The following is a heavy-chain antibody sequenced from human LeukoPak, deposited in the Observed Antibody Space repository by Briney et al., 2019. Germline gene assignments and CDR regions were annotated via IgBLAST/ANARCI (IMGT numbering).Heavy chain of an antibody. CDR2: ISWNSGSI. CDR3: AKDMDRYSSSSLDY. V-gene: IGHV3-9*03. J-gene: IGHJ4*02. D-gene: IGHD6-6*01. Sequence: PGRSLRLSCAASGFTFDDYAMHWVRQAPGKGLEWVSGISWNSGSIGYADSVRGRFTISRDNAKNSLYLQMNSLRAEDMALYYCAKDMDRYSSSSLDYWGQGTLVTVSS. CDR1: GFTFDDYA.